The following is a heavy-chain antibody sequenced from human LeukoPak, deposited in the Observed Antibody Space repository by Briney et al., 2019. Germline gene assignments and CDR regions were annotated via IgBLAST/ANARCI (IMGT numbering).Heavy chain of an antibody. J-gene: IGHJ4*02. CDR1: GYTFTGYY. V-gene: IGHV1-2*06. CDR3: ARGEMTTISPGGY. CDR2: INPNSGGT. D-gene: IGHD5-24*01. Sequence: GASVKVSCKASGYTFTGYYFHWVRQAPGQGLEWMGRINPNSGGTNFAQKFQGRVTMTRDTSISTAYMELSRLTSDDTAVYYCARGEMTTISPGGYWGQGTLVTVSS.